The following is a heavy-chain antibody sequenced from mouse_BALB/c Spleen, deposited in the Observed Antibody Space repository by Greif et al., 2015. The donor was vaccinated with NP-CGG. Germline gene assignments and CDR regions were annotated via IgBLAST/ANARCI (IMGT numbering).Heavy chain of an antibody. J-gene: IGHJ3*01. D-gene: IGHD2-14*01. V-gene: IGHV5-12-2*01. CDR2: ISNGGGST. CDR1: GCTFSSYT. CDR3: ARQGRYDVGVWFAY. Sequence: EVKVVESGGGLVQPGGSLKLSCAASGCTFSSYTMSWVRQTPEKRLKWVAYISNGGGSTYYPDTVKGRFTISRDNAKNTLYLQMSSLKSEDTAMYYCARQGRYDVGVWFAYWGQGTLVTVSA.